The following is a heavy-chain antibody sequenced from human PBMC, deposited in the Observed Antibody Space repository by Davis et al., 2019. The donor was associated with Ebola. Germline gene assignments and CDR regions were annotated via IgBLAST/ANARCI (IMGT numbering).Heavy chain of an antibody. D-gene: IGHD4-11*01. Sequence: GGSLRLSCAASGFTFSSYAMHWVRQAPGKGLEWVAVIWYDGSNKYYADSVKGRFTISRDNSKNTLYLQMNSLRAEDTAVYYCAGAREDDYSNYDYGMDVWGQGTTVTVSS. CDR1: GFTFSSYA. CDR3: AGAREDDYSNYDYGMDV. CDR2: IWYDGSNK. V-gene: IGHV3-33*08. J-gene: IGHJ6*02.